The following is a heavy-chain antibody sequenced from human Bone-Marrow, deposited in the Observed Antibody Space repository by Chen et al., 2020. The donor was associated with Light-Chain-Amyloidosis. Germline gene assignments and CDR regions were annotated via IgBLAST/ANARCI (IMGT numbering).Heavy chain of an antibody. CDR2: IYPDDSDA. J-gene: IGHJ4*02. V-gene: IGHV5-51*01. CDR3: ARRRDGYNFDY. Sequence: EVKKPGESLKISCKGSGYTFPNYWIGWVRQMPGKGLEWMGVIYPDDSDARYSPSFEGQVTISADKSITQEDSQWRSLKASDTAMYYCARRRDGYNFDYWGQGTLVTVSS. D-gene: IGHD5-12*01. CDR1: GYTFPNYW.